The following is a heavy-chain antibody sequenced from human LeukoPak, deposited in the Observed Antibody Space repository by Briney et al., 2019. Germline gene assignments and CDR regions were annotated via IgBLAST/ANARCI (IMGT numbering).Heavy chain of an antibody. J-gene: IGHJ5*02. CDR3: AQWNLGS. V-gene: IGHV3-74*01. CDR1: GFTFRSHW. CDR2: INGDGSIT. Sequence: GGSLRLSCAASGFTFRSHWMHWVRQAPGKGLVWVSRINGDGSITTYADSVKGRFTISRDNAKNTLYLQMNSLRAEDTAVYYCAQWNLGSWGQGTLVTVSS. D-gene: IGHD6-19*01.